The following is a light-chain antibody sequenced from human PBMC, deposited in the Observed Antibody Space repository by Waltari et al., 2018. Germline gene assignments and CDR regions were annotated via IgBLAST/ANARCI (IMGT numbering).Light chain of an antibody. J-gene: IGKJ4*01. CDR1: QTVSRN. V-gene: IGKV3-15*01. CDR3: QQYNDWPPLT. Sequence: EIVMTQSPATLSVSPGDRATLSCRARQTVSRNLAWYQQKPGQAPRLLIYGVSTRATGIPARFSGSGSETEFTLTISSLQSEDFAVYYCQQYNDWPPLTFGGGTKVEIK. CDR2: GVS.